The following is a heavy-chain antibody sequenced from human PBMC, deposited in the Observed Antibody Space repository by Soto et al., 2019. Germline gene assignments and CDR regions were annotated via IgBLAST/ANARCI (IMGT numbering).Heavy chain of an antibody. J-gene: IGHJ4*02. CDR2: LYWDDDK. V-gene: IGHV2-5*02. D-gene: IGHD3-10*01. Sequence: QITLKESGPTLVKPTQTLTLTCTFSGFSLSTSGVGVGWIRQPPGKALEWLAFLYWDDDKRYSPSLKSRLTITTHTSKTPVLLTLTNLPPVHPATSYCARTSVTSGSRGLVDSWGPGTLVTVAS. CDR3: ARTSVTSGSRGLVDS. CDR1: GFSLSTSGVG.